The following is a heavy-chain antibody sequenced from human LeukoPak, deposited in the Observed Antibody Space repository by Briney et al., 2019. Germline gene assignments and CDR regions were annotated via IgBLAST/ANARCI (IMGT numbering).Heavy chain of an antibody. J-gene: IGHJ4*02. V-gene: IGHV3-30*02. Sequence: GGSLRLSCAVSGFTFSSYGMHWVRQAPGKGLEWVAFIRYDGSNTYYADSVKGRFTISRDNSKNTLYLQMDTLRAEDTAVYYCAKSYSSGSGSYSACHFDYWGQGTLVTVSS. CDR1: GFTFSSYG. CDR3: AKSYSSGSGSYSACHFDY. CDR2: IRYDGSNT. D-gene: IGHD3-10*01.